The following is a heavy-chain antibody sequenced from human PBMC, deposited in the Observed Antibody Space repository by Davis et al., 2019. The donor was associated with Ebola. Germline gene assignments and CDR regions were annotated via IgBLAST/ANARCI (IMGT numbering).Heavy chain of an antibody. CDR1: GYTFTRYA. J-gene: IGHJ5*02. V-gene: IGHV1-3*01. CDR2: INAGNGNT. Sequence: ASVKVSCKASGYTFTRYAMHWVRQAPGQRLEWMGWINAGNGNTKYSQKFQGRVTITRDTSASTAYMELRSLRSDDTAVYYCARGITMVRGVYWFDPWGQGTLVTVSS. CDR3: ARGITMVRGVYWFDP. D-gene: IGHD3-10*01.